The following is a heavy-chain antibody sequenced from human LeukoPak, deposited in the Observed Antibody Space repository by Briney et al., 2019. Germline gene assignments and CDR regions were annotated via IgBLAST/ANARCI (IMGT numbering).Heavy chain of an antibody. CDR2: IYTSGST. Sequence: NPSQTLSLTCTVSGGSISSGSYYWTWIRQPAGKGLEYIGRIYTSGSTSYNPSLKSRVTISVDASKNQFSLKLSSVTAADTAVYYCARGIAAAWWGQGTLVTVSS. CDR3: ARGIAAAW. J-gene: IGHJ4*02. CDR1: GGSISSGSYY. V-gene: IGHV4-61*02. D-gene: IGHD6-13*01.